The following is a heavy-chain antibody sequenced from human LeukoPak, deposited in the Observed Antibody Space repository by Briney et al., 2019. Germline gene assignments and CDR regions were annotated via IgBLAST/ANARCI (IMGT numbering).Heavy chain of an antibody. D-gene: IGHD6-19*01. CDR2: MSSSSGHI. Sequence: GGSLRLSCAASGFTFSDYSMNWVRQAPGKGLEWVSSMSSSSGHIYYADSVKGRFTISRDNAKNSLYLQMNSLRAEDTAVYYCARGPSGTGWFSTYWGQGTLVTVSS. J-gene: IGHJ4*02. CDR3: ARGPSGTGWFSTY. V-gene: IGHV3-21*01. CDR1: GFTFSDYS.